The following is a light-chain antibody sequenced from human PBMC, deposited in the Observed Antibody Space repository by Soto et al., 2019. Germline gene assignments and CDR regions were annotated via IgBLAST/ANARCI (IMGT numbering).Light chain of an antibody. J-gene: IGLJ1*01. CDR2: EVV. CDR1: KNDIGVYDF. Sequence: VLTQPPSASGSPGQSVTISCTGTKNDIGVYDFVSWYQHHPGKAPRLIIYEVVQRPSGVPDRFSGSKSGNTASLTASGLQAADEADYFCKSYAGSNTYVFGSGTKVTVL. V-gene: IGLV2-8*01. CDR3: KSYAGSNTYV.